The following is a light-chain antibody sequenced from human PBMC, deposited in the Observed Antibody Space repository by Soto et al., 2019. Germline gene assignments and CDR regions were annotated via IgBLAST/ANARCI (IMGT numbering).Light chain of an antibody. CDR1: QSVSSN. V-gene: IGKV3-15*01. CDR2: GAS. CDR3: QQYDNWPLT. J-gene: IGKJ4*01. Sequence: EIVMTQSPATLPVSPGERATLSCRASQSVSSNLAWYQQKPGQAPRFLIYGASTRATGIPARFSGSGSGTEFTLTISSLQSEDFAVYYCQQYDNWPLTFGGGTKVDIX.